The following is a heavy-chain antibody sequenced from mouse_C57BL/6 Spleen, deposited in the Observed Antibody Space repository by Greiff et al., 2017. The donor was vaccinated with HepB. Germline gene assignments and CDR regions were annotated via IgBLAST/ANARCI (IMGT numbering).Heavy chain of an antibody. Sequence: EVKLMESGGGLVKPGGSLKLSCAASGFTFSDYGMHWVRQSPEKGLEWVAYISSGSSTIYYADTVKGRFTISRDNAKNTLFRQMTSLRSEDTAMYYCAMISNYGYFDVWGTGTTVTVSS. J-gene: IGHJ1*03. CDR2: ISSGSSTI. D-gene: IGHD2-5*01. CDR1: GFTFSDYG. V-gene: IGHV5-17*01. CDR3: AMISNYGYFDV.